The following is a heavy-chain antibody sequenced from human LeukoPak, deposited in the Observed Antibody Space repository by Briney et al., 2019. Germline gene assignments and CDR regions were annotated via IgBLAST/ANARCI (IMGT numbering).Heavy chain of an antibody. V-gene: IGHV1-24*01. CDR2: FDPEDGET. Sequence: GASVKLSCKVSGYTLTELSMHWVRQAPGKGLEWMGGFDPEDGETIYAQKFQGRVTMTEDTSTDTAYMELSSLRSEDTAIYYCATDLATIREKDYWGQGTLVTVSS. D-gene: IGHD5-12*01. CDR1: GYTLTELS. CDR3: ATDLATIREKDY. J-gene: IGHJ4*02.